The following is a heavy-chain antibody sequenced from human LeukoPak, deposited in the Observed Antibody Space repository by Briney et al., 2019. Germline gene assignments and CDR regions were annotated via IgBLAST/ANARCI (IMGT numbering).Heavy chain of an antibody. Sequence: PSETLSLTCTVSGGSISSYYWSWIRQPPGKGLEWIGYIYYSGSTNYNPSLKSRVTISVDTSKNQFSLKLSSVTAADTAVYYCARVVCSSTSCYFDYWGQGTLVTVSS. CDR2: IYYSGST. CDR3: ARVVCSSTSCYFDY. J-gene: IGHJ4*02. D-gene: IGHD2-2*01. CDR1: GGSISSYY. V-gene: IGHV4-59*01.